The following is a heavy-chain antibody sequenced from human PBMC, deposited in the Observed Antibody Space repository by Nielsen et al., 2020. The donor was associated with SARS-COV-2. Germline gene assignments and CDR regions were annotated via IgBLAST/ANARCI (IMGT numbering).Heavy chain of an antibody. CDR1: GFIFGDSY. D-gene: IGHD6-19*01. V-gene: IGHV3-11*05. J-gene: IGHJ4*02. CDR3: ARDRSVAGHFDS. Sequence: GESLKISCAASGFIFGDSYMSWIRQAPGKGLEWISYISSTGTYTNYVDSVKGRFTISRDNAKRSLYLQMNSLRAEDTAVYYCARDRSVAGHFDSWGQGTLVTVSS. CDR2: ISSTGTYT.